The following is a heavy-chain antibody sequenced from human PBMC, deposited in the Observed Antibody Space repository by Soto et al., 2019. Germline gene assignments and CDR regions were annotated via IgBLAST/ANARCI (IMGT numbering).Heavy chain of an antibody. V-gene: IGHV1-24*01. CDR2: FDPEDGET. CDR1: GYTLTELS. J-gene: IGHJ3*02. D-gene: IGHD2-2*01. CDR3: ATDCSSTSCPHLYAFDI. Sequence: AAVKVSCKVSGYTLTELSMHWVRQAPGKGLEWMGGFDPEDGETIYAQKFQGRVTMTEDTSTDTAYMELSSLRSEDTAVYYCATDCSSTSCPHLYAFDIWGQGTMVTVSS.